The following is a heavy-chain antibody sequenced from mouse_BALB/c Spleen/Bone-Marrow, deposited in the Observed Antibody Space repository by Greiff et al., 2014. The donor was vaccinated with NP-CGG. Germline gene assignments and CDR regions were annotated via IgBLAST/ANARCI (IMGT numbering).Heavy chain of an antibody. V-gene: IGHV5-6-5*01. D-gene: IGHD2-3*01. CDR2: ISSGGST. J-gene: IGHJ2*01. CDR1: GFTFSSYA. Sequence: EVKLVESGGGLVKPGGSLKLSCAASGFTFSSYAMSWVRQTPEKRLEWAASISSGGSTYYPDSVKGRFTISRDNARNILYLQMSSLRSEDTAMYYCAREVDGWYYFDYWGQGTTLTVSS. CDR3: AREVDGWYYFDY.